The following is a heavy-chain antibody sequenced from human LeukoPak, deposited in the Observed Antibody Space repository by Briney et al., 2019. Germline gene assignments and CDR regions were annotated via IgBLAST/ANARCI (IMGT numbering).Heavy chain of an antibody. V-gene: IGHV3-23*01. CDR3: AKGTSDLDY. D-gene: IGHD1-1*01. Sequence: PGGSLRLSCAASGFTFTSYAMNWVRQAPGKGLEWVSTIGASGRSTYYADSVKGRFTISRDSSKNTLYLQMDSLRAEDTAVYYCAKGTSDLDYWGQGTLVTVSS. J-gene: IGHJ4*02. CDR1: GFTFTSYA. CDR2: IGASGRST.